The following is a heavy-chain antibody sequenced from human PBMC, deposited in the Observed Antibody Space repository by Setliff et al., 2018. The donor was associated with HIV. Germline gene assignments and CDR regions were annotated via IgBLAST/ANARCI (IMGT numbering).Heavy chain of an antibody. CDR3: ARDYGSGTYTSLAY. V-gene: IGHV3-21*01. Sequence: GGSLRLSCAASGFTFRSYNMNWVRQAPGKGLEWVSSISSGSGYIYYADSVKGRLTISRDKAKNSRYLQIYSLRAEDTAVYYCARDYGSGTYTSLAYWGQGTLVTAPQ. CDR2: ISSGSGYI. CDR1: GFTFRSYN. J-gene: IGHJ4*02. D-gene: IGHD3-10*01.